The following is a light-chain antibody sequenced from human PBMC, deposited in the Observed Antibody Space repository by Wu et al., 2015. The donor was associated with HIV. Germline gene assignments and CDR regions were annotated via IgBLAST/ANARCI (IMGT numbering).Light chain of an antibody. Sequence: EIVMTQSPATLSVSPGERATLSCRASQSISTNLAWYQQKPGQAPRLLIYGAFTRATGIPARFSGSGSGTDFTLTISSLQSEDFAVYYCQHYNNWPPVWTFGQGTKVEIK. J-gene: IGKJ1*01. CDR1: QSISTN. CDR2: GAF. V-gene: IGKV3-15*01. CDR3: QHYNNWPPVWT.